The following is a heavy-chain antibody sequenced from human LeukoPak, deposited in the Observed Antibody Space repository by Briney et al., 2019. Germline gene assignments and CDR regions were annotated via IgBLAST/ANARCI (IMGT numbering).Heavy chain of an antibody. CDR1: GLTFSTSP. J-gene: IGHJ4*02. Sequence: PGGSLRLSCAASGLTFSTSPMHWVRPAPGNRLEWVSTSGTSGATYYADSVKGRFTISRDNSKSTLSLQMANLRVEDTAVYYCATITHGNYPYDYWGQGTLVTVSP. CDR2: SGTSGAT. V-gene: IGHV3-23*01. D-gene: IGHD3-22*01. CDR3: ATITHGNYPYDY.